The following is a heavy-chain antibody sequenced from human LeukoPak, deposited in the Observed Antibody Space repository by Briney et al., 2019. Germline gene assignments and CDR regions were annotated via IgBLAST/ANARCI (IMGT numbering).Heavy chain of an antibody. V-gene: IGHV4-39*01. J-gene: IGHJ4*02. D-gene: IGHD6-19*01. CDR3: ARPQSSAWSKNYYFDY. CDR2: SAYGGST. Sequence: SETLSLTCTVSGGSVSSGNYFWGWLRQPPGKGLEWIGSSAYGGSTYYTPSLKSRVTISVDTSKNQFSLRLTSVTAADTAVYYCARPQSSAWSKNYYFDYWGQGTLVTVSS. CDR1: GGSVSSGNYF.